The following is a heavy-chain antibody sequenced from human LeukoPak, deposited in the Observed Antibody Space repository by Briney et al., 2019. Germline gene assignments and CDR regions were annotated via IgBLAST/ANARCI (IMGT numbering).Heavy chain of an antibody. CDR3: ARADCSGGSCYAFDI. J-gene: IGHJ3*02. CDR1: GGSVSSGSYY. V-gene: IGHV4-61*01. D-gene: IGHD2-15*01. Sequence: SETLSLTCTVSGGSVSSGSYYWSWIRQPPGKGLEWIGYIYYSGSTNYNPSLKSRVTMSVDTSKNQFSLRLSSVTAADTAVYYCARADCSGGSCYAFDIWGQGTMVTVSS. CDR2: IYYSGST.